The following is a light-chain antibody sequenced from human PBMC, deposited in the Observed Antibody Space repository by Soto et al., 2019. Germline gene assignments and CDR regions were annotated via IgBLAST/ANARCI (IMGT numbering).Light chain of an antibody. V-gene: IGLV3-21*02. CDR1: DIASKS. CDR2: DDN. CDR3: QVWDSSSDHYV. J-gene: IGLJ1*01. Sequence: SYELTQAPSVSVAPGQTARISCGGNDIASKSVHWSQQKPGQAPVLVVYDDNDRPSGIPERLSGSNSGDTATLTISRVEAGDEADYYCQVWDSSSDHYVFGSGTKVTV.